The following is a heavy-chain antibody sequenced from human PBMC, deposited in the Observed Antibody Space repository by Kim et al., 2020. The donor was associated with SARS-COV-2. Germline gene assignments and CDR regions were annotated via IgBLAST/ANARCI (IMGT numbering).Heavy chain of an antibody. V-gene: IGHV3-33*01. Sequence: GGSLRLSCAASGFTFSSYGMHWVRQAPGKGLEWVAVIWYDGSNKYYADSVKGRFTISRDNSKNTLYLQMNSLRAEDTAVYYCARNVFGSSSRILNYYFDYWGQGTLVTVSS. D-gene: IGHD6-13*01. CDR1: GFTFSSYG. J-gene: IGHJ4*02. CDR3: ARNVFGSSSRILNYYFDY. CDR2: IWYDGSNK.